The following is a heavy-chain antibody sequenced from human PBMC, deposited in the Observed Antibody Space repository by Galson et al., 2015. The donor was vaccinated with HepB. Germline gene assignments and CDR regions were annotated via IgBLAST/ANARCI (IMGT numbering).Heavy chain of an antibody. CDR2: FDPEDGET. J-gene: IGHJ3*02. CDR3: ATETTGSSGYRSKAEIYDAFDI. CDR1: GYTLTELS. V-gene: IGHV1-24*01. D-gene: IGHD3-22*01. Sequence: SVKVSCKVSGYTLTELSMHWVRQAPGKGLEWMGGFDPEDGETIYAQKFQGRVTMTEDTSTDTAYMELSSLRSEDTAVYYCATETTGSSGYRSKAEIYDAFDIWGQGTMVTVSS.